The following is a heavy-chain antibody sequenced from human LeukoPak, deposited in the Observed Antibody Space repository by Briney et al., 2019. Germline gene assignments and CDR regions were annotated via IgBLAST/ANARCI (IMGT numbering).Heavy chain of an antibody. V-gene: IGHV4-61*01. CDR3: ARSRAFNSGAFDP. J-gene: IGHJ5*02. CDR2: IYNGVNT. Sequence: SETLSLTCTVSGASVSSASYWTWIRRPPGKGVEWIAHIYNGVNTNYNPSLKSRVTISVDTSKNQFSLRLNSVTAADTAVYYCARSRAFNSGAFDPWGQGSLVTVSS. CDR1: GASVSSASY. D-gene: IGHD1-26*01.